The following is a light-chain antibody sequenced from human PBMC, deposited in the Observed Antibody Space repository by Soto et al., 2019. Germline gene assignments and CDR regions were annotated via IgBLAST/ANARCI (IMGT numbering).Light chain of an antibody. CDR3: QQYGSSPPYT. CDR2: GAS. CDR1: QSVSSSY. Sequence: EIVLTQSPGTLSLSPGERATLSCRASQSVSSSYLAWYQQKPGQAPRPLIYGASSRATGIPDRFSASGSGTDFTLTISRLESEDFAVYYCQQYGSSPPYTFGQGTKLEIK. V-gene: IGKV3-20*01. J-gene: IGKJ2*01.